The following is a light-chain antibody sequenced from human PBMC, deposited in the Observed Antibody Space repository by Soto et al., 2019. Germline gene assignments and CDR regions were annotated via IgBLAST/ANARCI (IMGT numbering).Light chain of an antibody. V-gene: IGKV3-20*01. CDR3: QQSYTPPLT. CDR2: VAS. CDR1: QSVSNNY. J-gene: IGKJ4*01. Sequence: EIVLTQSPGTLSLSLGERAILSCRASQSVSNNYLAWYQQKPGQAPRLLIYVASSRATGAPDRFSGSGSETDFTLTISRLEPEDFATYYCQQSYTPPLTFGGGTKVDIK.